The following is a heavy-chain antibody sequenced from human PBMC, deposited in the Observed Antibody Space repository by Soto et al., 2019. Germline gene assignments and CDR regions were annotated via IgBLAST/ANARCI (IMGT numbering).Heavy chain of an antibody. D-gene: IGHD2-21*02. CDR3: ARAHIMTHRVLYGMDV. J-gene: IGHJ6*02. CDR2: IYYSGST. CDR1: GGSISSGGYY. Sequence: SETLSLTCTVSGGSISSGGYYWSWIRQHPGKGLEWIGYIYYSGSTYYNPSLKSRVTISVDTSKNQFSLKLSSVTAADTAVYYCARAHIMTHRVLYGMDVWGQGTTVTVSS. V-gene: IGHV4-31*03.